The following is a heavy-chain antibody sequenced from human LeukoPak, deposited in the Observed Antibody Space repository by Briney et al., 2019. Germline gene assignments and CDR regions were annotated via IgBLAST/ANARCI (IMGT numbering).Heavy chain of an antibody. CDR2: IHYSGST. D-gene: IGHD3-22*01. V-gene: IGHV4-59*01. J-gene: IGHJ3*02. CDR1: GVSITTSC. CDR3: ARGYYDSSGYSNTFDI. Sequence: SETLSLTCSVSGVSITTSCWSWTRQPPGKGLEWIGFIHYSGSTNYNPSLKSRATISADTSNNQFSLKVTSVTAADTAVYYCARGYYDSSGYSNTFDIWGQGTTVTVSS.